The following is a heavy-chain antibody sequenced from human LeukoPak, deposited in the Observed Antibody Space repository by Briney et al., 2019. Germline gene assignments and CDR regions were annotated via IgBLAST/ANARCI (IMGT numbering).Heavy chain of an antibody. CDR3: ARGVREVTDYYYYGMDV. V-gene: IGHV1-8*01. CDR1: GYTFTSYD. Sequence: ASVKVSCKASGYTFTSYDINWVRQATGQGLEWMGWMNPNSGNTGYAQKFQGRVTMTRNTSISTAYMELSSLRSEDTAVYYCARGVREVTDYYYYGMDVWGQGTTVTVSS. CDR2: MNPNSGNT. J-gene: IGHJ6*02. D-gene: IGHD3-10*01.